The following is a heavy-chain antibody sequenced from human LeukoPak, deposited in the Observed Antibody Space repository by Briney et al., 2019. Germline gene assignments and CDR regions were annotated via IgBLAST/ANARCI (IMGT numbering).Heavy chain of an antibody. D-gene: IGHD3-3*01. CDR1: GGSISSSSYY. V-gene: IGHV4-39*07. Sequence: SETLSLTCTVSGGSISSSSYYWGWIRQPPGKGLEWIGSIYYSGSTNYNPSLKSRVTISVDTSKNQFSLKLSSVTAADTAVYYCARAENYDFWSGPPWNYYYYGMDVWGQGTTVTVSS. CDR2: IYYSGST. CDR3: ARAENYDFWSGPPWNYYYYGMDV. J-gene: IGHJ6*02.